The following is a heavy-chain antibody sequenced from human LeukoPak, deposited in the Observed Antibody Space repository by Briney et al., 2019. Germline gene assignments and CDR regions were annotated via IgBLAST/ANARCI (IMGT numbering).Heavy chain of an antibody. CDR2: IYYSGST. J-gene: IGHJ4*02. D-gene: IGHD3-22*01. V-gene: IGHV4-39*01. CDR1: GGSISSSSYY. Sequence: PSETLSLTCTVSGGSISSSSYYWGWIRQPPGKGLEWIGSIYYSGSTYYNPSLKSRVTISVDTSKNQFSLKLSSVTAADTAVYYCARRSDPLRYDSSGYYYGVFDYWGQGTLVTVSS. CDR3: ARRSDPLRYDSSGYYYGVFDY.